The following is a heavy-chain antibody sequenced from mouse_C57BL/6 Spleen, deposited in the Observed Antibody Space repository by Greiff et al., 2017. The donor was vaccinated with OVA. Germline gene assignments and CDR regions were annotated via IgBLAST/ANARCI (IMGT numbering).Heavy chain of an antibody. CDR1: GFTFSNYW. CDR2: IRLKSDNYAT. D-gene: IGHD2-3*01. J-gene: IGHJ3*01. V-gene: IGHV6-3*01. Sequence: LQQSGGGLVQPGGSMKLSCVASGFTFSNYWMNWVRQSPEKGLEWVAQIRLKSDNYATHYAESVKGRFTISRDDSKSSVYLQMNNLRAEDTGIYYCTGSGYYSWFAYWGQGTLVTVSA. CDR3: TGSGYYSWFAY.